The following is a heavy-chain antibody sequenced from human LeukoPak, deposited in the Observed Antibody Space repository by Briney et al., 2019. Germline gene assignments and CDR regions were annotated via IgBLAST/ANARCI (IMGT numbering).Heavy chain of an antibody. D-gene: IGHD2-2*02. CDR2: LYYSGST. CDR1: GGSISTSSYY. V-gene: IGHV4-39*07. Sequence: SETLSLTCTVSGGSISTSSYYWGWIRQPPGKGLEWIGSLYYSGSTYYHPSLKSRVTISVDTSKNQFSLKLSSVTAADTAVYYCARGNRQIVVVPAAKPPYFDYWGQGTLVTVSS. J-gene: IGHJ4*02. CDR3: ARGNRQIVVVPAAKPPYFDY.